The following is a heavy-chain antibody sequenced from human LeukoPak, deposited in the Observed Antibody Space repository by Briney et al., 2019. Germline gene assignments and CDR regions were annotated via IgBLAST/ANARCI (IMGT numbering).Heavy chain of an antibody. J-gene: IGHJ4*02. CDR3: AGGAEWLQNY. CDR2: IYHGGST. D-gene: IGHD5-24*01. Sequence: TSETLSLTCTVSGGSISSYYWSWIRQPPGKGLEWIGYIYHGGSTNYNPSLKSRVTISVDTYKNQISLRLTSVTAADTAVYYCAGGAEWLQNYWGQGILVTVSS. CDR1: GGSISSYY. V-gene: IGHV4-59*01.